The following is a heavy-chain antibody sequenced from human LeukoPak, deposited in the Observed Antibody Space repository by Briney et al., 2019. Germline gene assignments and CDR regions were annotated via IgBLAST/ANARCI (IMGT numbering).Heavy chain of an antibody. J-gene: IGHJ4*02. CDR2: IDANNGDT. D-gene: IGHD4-11*01. Sequence: ASVKISCQASGYTFRGNYIHWLRQAPGQGLAWMGWIDANNGDTKSAQKFQGRVTMSRDTSISTAYMDLSRLSPDDAAVYYCARDPSSVTLYFFDYWGQGTLVTVSS. V-gene: IGHV1-2*02. CDR1: GYTFRGNY. CDR3: ARDPSSVTLYFFDY.